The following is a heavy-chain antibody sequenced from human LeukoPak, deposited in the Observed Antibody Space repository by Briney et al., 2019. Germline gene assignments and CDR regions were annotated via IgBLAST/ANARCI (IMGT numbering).Heavy chain of an antibody. J-gene: IGHJ6*04. Sequence: GGSLRLSCAASGFTFGRHWMNWVRQAPGKGLEWVANIKPDGSEKYYVDSVKGRFTVSRDNAKNSLYLQMSSLRAEDTAVYYCAELGITMIGGVWGKGTTVTISS. CDR2: IKPDGSEK. D-gene: IGHD3-10*02. CDR1: GFTFGRHW. V-gene: IGHV3-7*01. CDR3: AELGITMIGGV.